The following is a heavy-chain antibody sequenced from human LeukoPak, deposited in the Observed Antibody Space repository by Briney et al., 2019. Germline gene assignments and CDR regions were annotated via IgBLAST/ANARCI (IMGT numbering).Heavy chain of an antibody. CDR3: ASRTDYGWFDP. V-gene: IGHV4-59*08. J-gene: IGHJ5*02. CDR1: GGSISSYY. D-gene: IGHD4-17*01. Sequence: PSETLSLTCTVSGGSISSYYWSWIRQPPGKGLEWIGCIYYSGSTNYNPSLKSRVTISVDTSKNQFSLKLSSVTAADTAVYYCASRTDYGWFDPWGQGTLVTVSS. CDR2: IYYSGST.